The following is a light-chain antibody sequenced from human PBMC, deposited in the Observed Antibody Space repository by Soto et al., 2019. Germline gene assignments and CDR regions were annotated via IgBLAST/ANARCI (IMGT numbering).Light chain of an antibody. CDR2: DAS. J-gene: IGKJ4*01. V-gene: IGKV1-5*01. Sequence: DIQMTQSPSTLSASVGDRVTITCRASQSISSWLAWYQQKPGKAPKLLIYDASSLESGVPSRFSGSGSGTEFTLTIRSLQPDDFATYYCQQYDSYSPLTFGGGTNVDIK. CDR1: QSISSW. CDR3: QQYDSYSPLT.